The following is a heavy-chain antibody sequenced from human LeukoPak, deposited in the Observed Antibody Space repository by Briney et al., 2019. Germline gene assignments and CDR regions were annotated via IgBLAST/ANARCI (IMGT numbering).Heavy chain of an antibody. CDR1: GFTFNRYS. CDR2: ISSSGTTI. J-gene: IGHJ4*02. D-gene: IGHD3-3*01. V-gene: IGHV3-48*01. Sequence: GGSLRLSFAASGFTFNRYSMNWVRQAPGKGLEWVSYISSSGTTIYYADSVQGRFIISRDNARNSLYLQMNSLRVEDTAVYYCARVGYSDFWSGYYWDYWGQGTLATVSS. CDR3: ARVGYSDFWSGYYWDY.